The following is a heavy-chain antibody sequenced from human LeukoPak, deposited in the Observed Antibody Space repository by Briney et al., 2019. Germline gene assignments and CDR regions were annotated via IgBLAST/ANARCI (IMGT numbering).Heavy chain of an antibody. D-gene: IGHD6-19*01. CDR1: GYTFTSYY. CDR2: INPNSGDT. CDR3: ARESVDSGWYSDAFDI. J-gene: IGHJ3*02. Sequence: ASVKVSCKASGYTFTSYYLYWVRQAPGQGLEWMGWINPNSGDTNYAQKFQGRVTMTRDTSISTASMELSRLKSDDTAVFYCARESVDSGWYSDAFDIWGQGTMVTVSS. V-gene: IGHV1-2*02.